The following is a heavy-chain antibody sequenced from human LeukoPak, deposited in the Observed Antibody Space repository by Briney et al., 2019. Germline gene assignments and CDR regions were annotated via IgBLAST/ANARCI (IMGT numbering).Heavy chain of an antibody. J-gene: IGHJ6*03. Sequence: VGSLRLSCAASGFTFSSYAMNWVRQASGKGLEWVGRIRSKANSYATAYAASVKGRFTISRDDSKNTAYLQMNSLKTEDTAVYYCTRLGDSTTVQWHYYYYMDVWGKGTTVTISS. D-gene: IGHD1-1*01. CDR2: IRSKANSYAT. CDR3: TRLGDSTTVQWHYYYYMDV. CDR1: GFTFSSYA. V-gene: IGHV3-73*01.